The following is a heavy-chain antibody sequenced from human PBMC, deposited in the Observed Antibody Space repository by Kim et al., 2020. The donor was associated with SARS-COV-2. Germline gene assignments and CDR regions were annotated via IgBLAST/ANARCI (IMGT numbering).Heavy chain of an antibody. J-gene: IGHJ6*01. CDR1: GGSFSSYA. Sequence: SVKVSCKASGGSFSSYAISWVRQAPGQGLEWMGRIIPILGIANYAQKFQGRVTITADKSTSTAYMELSSLRSEDTAVYYCAARVWGYCSSTSCYNGMDV. V-gene: IGHV1-69*04. D-gene: IGHD2-2*02. CDR2: IIPILGIA. CDR3: AARVWGYCSSTSCYNGMDV.